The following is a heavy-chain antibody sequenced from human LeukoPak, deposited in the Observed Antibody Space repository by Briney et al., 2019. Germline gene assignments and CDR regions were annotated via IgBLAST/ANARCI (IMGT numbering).Heavy chain of an antibody. CDR2: INHSGST. J-gene: IGHJ5*02. V-gene: IGHV4-34*01. CDR1: GGSLTVYY. CDR3: ARSGSSWYQRNWFDL. Sequence: PSETLSLTCAVYGGSLTVYYWSWVRHPPGKGLEWSGEINHSGSTNHNPSLTSRVTISVDTSKNQFSLKLSSVTAADTAVYYCARSGSSWYQRNWFDLWGQGTLVTVSS. D-gene: IGHD6-13*01.